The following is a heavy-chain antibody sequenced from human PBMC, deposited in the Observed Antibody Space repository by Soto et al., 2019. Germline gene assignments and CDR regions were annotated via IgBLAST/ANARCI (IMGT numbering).Heavy chain of an antibody. CDR2: MFYGVST. V-gene: IGHV4-39*01. Sequence: RSLTCTVSGSSINSSGYYWGWIRQPPGKGLEWIGSMFYGVSTYYNPSLKSRVTVSVDTSKNQFSLNLRSVTAADTAVYYCARLPSRHLVDYWGQGTLVTVSS. D-gene: IGHD3-3*02. J-gene: IGHJ4*02. CDR3: ARLPSRHLVDY. CDR1: GSSINSSGYY.